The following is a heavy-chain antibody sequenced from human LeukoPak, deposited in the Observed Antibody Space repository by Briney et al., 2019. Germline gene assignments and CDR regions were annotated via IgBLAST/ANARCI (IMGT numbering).Heavy chain of an antibody. D-gene: IGHD3-22*01. CDR2: MNPSGST. J-gene: IGHJ6*03. V-gene: IGHV4-39*07. Sequence: SETLSLTCTVSGGSISSSSYYWTWIRQTPEKGLEWIGEMNPSGSTSYNPSLKSRVTISVDTSKNQFSLKLSSVTAADTAVYYCARGRQDVTMIVVVMTAVSYYLDVWGKGTTVTVS. CDR3: ARGRQDVTMIVVVMTAVSYYLDV. CDR1: GGSISSSSYY.